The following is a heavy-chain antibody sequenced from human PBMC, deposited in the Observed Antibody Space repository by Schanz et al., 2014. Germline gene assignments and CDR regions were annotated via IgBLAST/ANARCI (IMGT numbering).Heavy chain of an antibody. CDR1: GFTFSSYS. Sequence: VQLVESGGGLVKPGGSLRLSCAASGFTFSSYSMNWVRQAPGKGLEWVSSISSSGSYIYYADSVKGRFSISRDNAKNSLFLQMNRLRAEDTALYYCAREQIMAAAGLVDYWGHGTLGTVSS. CDR3: AREQIMAAAGLVDY. J-gene: IGHJ4*01. CDR2: ISSSGSYI. D-gene: IGHD6-13*01. V-gene: IGHV3-21*01.